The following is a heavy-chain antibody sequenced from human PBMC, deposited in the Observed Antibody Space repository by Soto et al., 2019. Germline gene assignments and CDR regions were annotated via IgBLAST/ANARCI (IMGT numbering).Heavy chain of an antibody. CDR3: ARVGGSCSTAGCFAYFDS. CDR2: ISSGGDYI. CDR1: GFAFSPYG. V-gene: IGHV3-21*06. J-gene: IGHJ4*02. Sequence: EVQVVESGGGLVKPGGSLRLSCAASGFAFSPYGMNWVRQAPGKGLEWVSSISSGGDYIFYADSVKGRFTISRDNAKNSLYLQMNSLRAEDAAVYYCARVGGSCSTAGCFAYFDSWGQGTLVTVSS. D-gene: IGHD2-2*01.